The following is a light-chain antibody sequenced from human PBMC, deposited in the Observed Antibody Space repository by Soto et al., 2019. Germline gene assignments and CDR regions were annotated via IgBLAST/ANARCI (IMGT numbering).Light chain of an antibody. CDR3: QQYSSSPRVT. CDR1: QSVSSSY. V-gene: IGKV3-20*01. CDR2: GAS. Sequence: EIVLTQSPGTLSLSPGERATFSCRASQSVSSSYLAWYQQKPGQAPRLLIYGASSRATGIPDRFSGSGSGTDFTLTISRLEPEDFAVYYCQQYSSSPRVTFGQGIRLEIK. J-gene: IGKJ5*01.